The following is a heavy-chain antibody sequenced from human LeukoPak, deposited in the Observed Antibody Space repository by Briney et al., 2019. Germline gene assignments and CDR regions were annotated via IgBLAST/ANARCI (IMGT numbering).Heavy chain of an antibody. CDR3: ATTMVRGVIKGTDAFGI. Sequence: SETLSLTCTVSGGSISSYYWSWIRQPPGKGLEWIGYIYYSGSTNYNPSLKSRVTISVDKSKNQFSLKLSSVTAADTAVYYCATTMVRGVIKGTDAFGIWGQGTMVTVSS. V-gene: IGHV4-59*12. J-gene: IGHJ3*02. CDR1: GGSISSYY. D-gene: IGHD3-10*01. CDR2: IYYSGST.